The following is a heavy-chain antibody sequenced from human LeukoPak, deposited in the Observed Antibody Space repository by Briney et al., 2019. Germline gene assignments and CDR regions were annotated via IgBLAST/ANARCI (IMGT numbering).Heavy chain of an antibody. V-gene: IGHV3-21*01. Sequence: ESGGSLRLSCAASGFTFSSYSMNWVRQAPGKGLEWVSSISSSSSYIYYADSVKGRFTISRDNAKNSLYLQMNSLRAEDTAVYYCARDLHRGVAAAAPRYWGQGTLVTVSS. J-gene: IGHJ4*02. D-gene: IGHD6-13*01. CDR2: ISSSSSYI. CDR1: GFTFSSYS. CDR3: ARDLHRGVAAAAPRY.